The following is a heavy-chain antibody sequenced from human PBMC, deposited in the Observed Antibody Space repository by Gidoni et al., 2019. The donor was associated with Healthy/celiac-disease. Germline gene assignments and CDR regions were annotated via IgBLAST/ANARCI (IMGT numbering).Heavy chain of an antibody. V-gene: IGHV3-48*02. CDR3: ARDLGDYYDSSGYGDHAFDI. Sequence: EVQLVESGGGLVQPGGSLGLSCAASGFTFSSYSMNWVRQAPGKGLEWVSYIRSSSSTIYYADSVKGRFTISRDNAKNSLYLQMNSLRDEDTAVYYCARDLGDYYDSSGYGDHAFDIWGQGTMVTVSS. D-gene: IGHD3-22*01. J-gene: IGHJ3*02. CDR1: GFTFSSYS. CDR2: IRSSSSTI.